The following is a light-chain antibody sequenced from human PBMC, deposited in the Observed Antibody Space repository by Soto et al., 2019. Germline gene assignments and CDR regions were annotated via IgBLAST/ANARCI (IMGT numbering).Light chain of an antibody. CDR2: RAS. Sequence: IVMTQSPAARSVSPLEIATIYYRASQNIYSNVAWYQQRPGQAPRLLIYRASTRAPGIPARFSGSGSGTEFTLTISSLQSEEFTVYSCLQYHNLWALGEGTKVDIK. CDR1: QNIYSN. V-gene: IGKV3-15*01. CDR3: LQYHNLWA. J-gene: IGKJ1*01.